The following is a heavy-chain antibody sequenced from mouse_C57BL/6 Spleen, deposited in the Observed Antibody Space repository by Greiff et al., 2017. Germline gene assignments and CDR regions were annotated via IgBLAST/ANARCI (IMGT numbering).Heavy chain of an antibody. CDR3: ARPVVAPDWYFDV. J-gene: IGHJ1*03. CDR1: GFTFSDYG. Sequence: EVQRVESGGGLVKPGGSLKLSCAASGFTFSDYGMHWVRQAPEKGLEWVAYISSGSSTIYYADTVKGRFTISRDNAKNTLFLQMTSLRSEDTAMYYCARPVVAPDWYFDVWGTGTTVTVSS. D-gene: IGHD1-1*01. V-gene: IGHV5-17*01. CDR2: ISSGSSTI.